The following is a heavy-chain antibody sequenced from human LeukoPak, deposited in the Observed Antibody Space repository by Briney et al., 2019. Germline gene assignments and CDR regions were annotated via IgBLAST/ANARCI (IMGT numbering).Heavy chain of an antibody. Sequence: SVKVSCKASGGTFSSYAISWVRQAPGQGLEWMGGIIPIFGTANYAQKFQGRVTITADESTSTAYMELSSLRSEDTAVYYCARDHWVAAAATGWFDPWGQGTLVTVSS. CDR1: GGTFSSYA. CDR2: IIPIFGTA. D-gene: IGHD6-13*01. V-gene: IGHV1-69*13. CDR3: ARDHWVAAAATGWFDP. J-gene: IGHJ5*02.